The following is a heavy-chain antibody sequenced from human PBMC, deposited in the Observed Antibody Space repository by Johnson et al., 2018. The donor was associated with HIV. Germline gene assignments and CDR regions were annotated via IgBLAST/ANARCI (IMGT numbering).Heavy chain of an antibody. D-gene: IGHD3-9*01. CDR1: GFTFSSYA. J-gene: IGHJ3*02. CDR2: ISYDGSNK. CDR3: ARDYDIPRDDAFDI. Sequence: QVQLVESGGGVVQPGRYLRLSCAASGFTFSSYALHWVRQAPGKGLEWVAVISYDGSNKYYADSVKGRFTISRDNSKNTLYLQMNSLRVEDTAVYYCARDYDIPRDDAFDIWGQGTMVTVSS. V-gene: IGHV3-30-3*01.